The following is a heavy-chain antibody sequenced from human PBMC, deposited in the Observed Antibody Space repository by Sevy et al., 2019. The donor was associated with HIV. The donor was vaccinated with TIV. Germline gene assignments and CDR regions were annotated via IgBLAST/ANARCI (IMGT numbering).Heavy chain of an antibody. V-gene: IGHV1-3*01. CDR1: GYTFTSYA. D-gene: IGHD6-13*01. J-gene: IGHJ4*02. CDR2: INAGNGNT. Sequence: ASVKVSCKASGYTFTSYAMHWVRQAPGQRLEWMGWINAGNGNTKYSQKFQGRVTITRDKSASTAYMESSSLRSEDTAVYYCARGVLREIAMARFGSWSIFDYWGQGTLVTVSS. CDR3: ARGVLREIAMARFGSWSIFDY.